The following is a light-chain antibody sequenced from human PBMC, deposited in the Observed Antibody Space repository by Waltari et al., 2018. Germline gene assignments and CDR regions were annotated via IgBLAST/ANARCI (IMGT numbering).Light chain of an antibody. J-gene: IGLJ2*01. CDR1: SSNIGNYDF. Sequence: QSALTQPASVSGSPGRSITISCSGTSSNIGNYDFVSWYQQRPGKAPNLLIYEVNVRPSGVSDRFSGSKSGNTASLTISGLQSEDEADYYCSSYAGTNLVVFGGGTKLTVL. CDR2: EVN. CDR3: SSYAGTNLVV. V-gene: IGLV2-23*02.